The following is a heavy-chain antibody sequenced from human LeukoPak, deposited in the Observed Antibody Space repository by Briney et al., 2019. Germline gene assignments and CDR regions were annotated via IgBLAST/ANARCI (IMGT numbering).Heavy chain of an antibody. CDR3: ARGVLEWFNWFDP. J-gene: IGHJ5*02. CDR2: MNPNSGNT. D-gene: IGHD3-3*01. Sequence: ASVKVSCKASGYTFTSYDINWVRQATGQGLEWMGWMNPNSGNTGYAQKFQGRVTMSRNTSISTAYMELSSLRSGDTAVYYCARGVLEWFNWFDPWAREPWSPSPQ. CDR1: GYTFTSYD. V-gene: IGHV1-8*01.